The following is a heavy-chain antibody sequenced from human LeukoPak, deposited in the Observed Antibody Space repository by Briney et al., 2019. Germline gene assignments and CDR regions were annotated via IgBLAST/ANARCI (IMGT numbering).Heavy chain of an antibody. Sequence: GGSLRLSCAASGFTFRNHWMHWVRHTPGKGLVWVSRISSDGSSTTYADSVKGRFTISRDNAKNTLLLQMNSLRTEDTAVYYCASRPTGFDWGPFDYWGQGTLVTVSS. D-gene: IGHD5-12*01. CDR3: ASRPTGFDWGPFDY. J-gene: IGHJ4*02. V-gene: IGHV3-74*03. CDR2: ISSDGSST. CDR1: GFTFRNHW.